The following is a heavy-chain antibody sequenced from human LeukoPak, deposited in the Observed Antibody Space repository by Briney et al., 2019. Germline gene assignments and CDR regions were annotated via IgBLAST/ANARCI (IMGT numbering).Heavy chain of an antibody. D-gene: IGHD6-19*01. CDR2: ISDTSAYI. V-gene: IGHV3-23*01. CDR3: AKDRVAGSRKFDY. CDR1: GSTFNRFA. Sequence: GGSLRLSCAASGSTFNRFAMHWVRQAPGKGLEWVSSISDTSAYIYYSDSVKGRFTISRDNSKNTLYLQMNSLRAEDTAVYYCAKDRVAGSRKFDYWGQGTLVTVSS. J-gene: IGHJ4*02.